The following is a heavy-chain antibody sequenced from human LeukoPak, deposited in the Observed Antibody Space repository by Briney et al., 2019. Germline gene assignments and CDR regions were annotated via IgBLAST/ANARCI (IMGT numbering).Heavy chain of an antibody. CDR1: GVSISSDY. V-gene: IGHV4-4*07. CDR2: IYTSGST. Sequence: SETLSLTCTVSGVSISSDYWSRIRQPAGNGREWIGRIYTSGSTNYNSSLKSRVTMSVDTSKNQFSLKLSSVTAADTAVYYCARQVGSFTMMPWGQGTLVTVSS. D-gene: IGHD3-22*01. J-gene: IGHJ1*01. CDR3: ARQVGSFTMMP.